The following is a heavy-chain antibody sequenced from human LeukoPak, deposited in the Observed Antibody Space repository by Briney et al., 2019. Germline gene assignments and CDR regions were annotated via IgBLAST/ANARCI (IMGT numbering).Heavy chain of an antibody. D-gene: IGHD3-22*01. CDR2: IYYSGST. J-gene: IGHJ3*02. V-gene: IGHV4-59*08. CDR3: ARHEGYYYDSSGYYDPRGAFDI. Sequence: NASETLSLTCTVSDGSISSYYWSWIRQPPGKGLEWIGYIYYSGSTNYNPSLKSRVTISVDTSKNQFSLKLSSVTAADTAVYYCARHEGYYYDSSGYYDPRGAFDIWGQGTMVTVSS. CDR1: DGSISSYY.